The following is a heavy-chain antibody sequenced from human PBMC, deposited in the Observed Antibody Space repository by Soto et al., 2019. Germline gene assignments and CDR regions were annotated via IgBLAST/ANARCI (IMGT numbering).Heavy chain of an antibody. CDR2: TYYRSKSYN. J-gene: IGHJ4*02. CDR1: GDSVSSNSAA. CDR3: AKHWRTAAAVIHTFDY. Sequence: SQTLSLTCAISGDSVSSNSAAWNWIRQSPSRGLEWLGRTYYRSKSYNDYAVSLKSRITIKPDTSKNQLSLTLTSVTAADTALYFCAKHWRTAAAVIHTFDYWSQGTLVTVSS. V-gene: IGHV6-1*01. D-gene: IGHD2-2*01.